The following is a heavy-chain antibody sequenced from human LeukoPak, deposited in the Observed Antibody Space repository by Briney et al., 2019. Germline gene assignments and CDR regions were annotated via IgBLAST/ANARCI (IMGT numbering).Heavy chain of an antibody. CDR3: ARDDTGSMAFFDY. J-gene: IGHJ4*02. CDR2: ISAYNGNT. Sequence: ASVKVSCKASGYTFTNYYITWVRQAPGQGLEWMGWISAYNGNTNYAQKLQGRVTLTTDTSTSTAYMELRSLRSDDTAVYYCARDDTGSMAFFDYWGQGTLVTVSS. D-gene: IGHD2-8*01. CDR1: GYTFTNYY. V-gene: IGHV1-18*01.